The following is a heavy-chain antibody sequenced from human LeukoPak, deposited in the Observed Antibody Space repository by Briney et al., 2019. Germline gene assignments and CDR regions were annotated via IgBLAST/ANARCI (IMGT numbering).Heavy chain of an antibody. CDR1: GYSFTNYW. Sequence: GESLKISCKASGYSFTNYWIGWVRQMPGKGLEWIGIIYPGDSDTRYSPSFQGQATISADKSISTAYLQWSSLKASDTAMYYCARRTYGSGSYYFDYWGQGTLVTVSS. D-gene: IGHD3-10*01. CDR2: IYPGDSDT. V-gene: IGHV5-51*01. J-gene: IGHJ4*02. CDR3: ARRTYGSGSYYFDY.